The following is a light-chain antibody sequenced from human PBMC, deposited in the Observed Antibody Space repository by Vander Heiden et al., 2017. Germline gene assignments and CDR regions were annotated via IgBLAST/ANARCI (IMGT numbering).Light chain of an antibody. J-gene: IGKJ5*01. CDR3: QQYYSYLLT. Sequence: DIQMTQSPSTLPASVGDGVTITYRASQSISSWLAWYQQKPGKVPKLLIYDASSLESGVPSRFSGSGSGTEFTLTISSLQPDDFATYYCQQYYSYLLTFGQGTRLEIK. CDR1: QSISSW. CDR2: DAS. V-gene: IGKV1-5*01.